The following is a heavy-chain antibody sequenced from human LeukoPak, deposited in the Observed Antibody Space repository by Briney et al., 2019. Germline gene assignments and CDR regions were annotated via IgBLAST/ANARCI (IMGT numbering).Heavy chain of an antibody. Sequence: ASVKVSCKASGYTFTNYAMHWVRQAPGQRLEWMGWINAGNGNTKYSQKFQGRVTITRDTSASTAYMELSSLRSEDTAVYYCARGYRAYYDSSGYYSNWGQGTLVTVPS. CDR3: ARGYRAYYDSSGYYSN. D-gene: IGHD3-22*01. CDR2: INAGNGNT. J-gene: IGHJ4*02. V-gene: IGHV1-3*01. CDR1: GYTFTNYA.